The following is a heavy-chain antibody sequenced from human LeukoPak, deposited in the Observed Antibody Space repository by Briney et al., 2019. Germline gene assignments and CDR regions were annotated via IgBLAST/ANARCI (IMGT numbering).Heavy chain of an antibody. V-gene: IGHV4-34*01. D-gene: IGHD4-17*01. CDR1: GGSFSGYY. J-gene: IGHJ4*02. CDR2: INHSGST. Sequence: PSETLSLTCAVYGGSFSGYYWSWIRQPPGKGLEWIGEINHSGSTNYNPSLKSRVTISVDTSKNQFSLKLSSVTAADTAVYYCARSHYGDYFYFDYWGQGTLVTVSS. CDR3: ARSHYGDYFYFDY.